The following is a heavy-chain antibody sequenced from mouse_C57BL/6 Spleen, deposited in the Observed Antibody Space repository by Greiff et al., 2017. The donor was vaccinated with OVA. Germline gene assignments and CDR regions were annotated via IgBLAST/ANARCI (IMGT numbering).Heavy chain of an antibody. CDR1: GYTFTSYW. CDR3: ARRAGSSYNWYFDV. J-gene: IGHJ1*03. D-gene: IGHD1-1*01. CDR2: IDPSDSYT. Sequence: QVQLQQPGAELVKPGASVKLSCKASGYTFTSYWMQWVKQRPGQGLEWIGEIDPSDSYTNYNQKFQGKATLTVDTSSSTAYMQLSSLTSEDSAVYYCARRAGSSYNWYFDVWGTGTTVTVSS. V-gene: IGHV1-50*01.